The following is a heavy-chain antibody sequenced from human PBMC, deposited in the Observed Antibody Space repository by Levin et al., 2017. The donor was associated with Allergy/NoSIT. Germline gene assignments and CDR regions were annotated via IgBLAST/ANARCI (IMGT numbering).Heavy chain of an antibody. Sequence: GGSLRLSCAASGFTFDDDGMSWVRQAPGKGLEWVSSINWNGGSTGYADSVKGRFTISRDNAKNSLYLQMNSLRVEDTALYHCARGSFGGVIVNGFDPWGQGTLVTVSS. CDR1: GFTFDDDG. CDR3: ARGSFGGVIVNGFDP. D-gene: IGHD3-16*02. V-gene: IGHV3-20*01. J-gene: IGHJ5*02. CDR2: INWNGGST.